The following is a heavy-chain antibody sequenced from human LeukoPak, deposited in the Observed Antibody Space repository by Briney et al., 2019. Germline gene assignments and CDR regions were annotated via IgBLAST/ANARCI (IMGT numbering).Heavy chain of an antibody. CDR1: GYSFTSYW. Sequence: GESLKISCKGSGYSFTSYWIGWVRQMPGKGLEWMGIIYPDDSDTRYSPSFQGQVAFSVDKSIITAYLQWSSLKPSDTAMYYCARVLYSYGTNAFDIWGQGTMVTVSS. V-gene: IGHV5-51*01. CDR2: IYPDDSDT. J-gene: IGHJ3*02. CDR3: ARVLYSYGTNAFDI. D-gene: IGHD5-18*01.